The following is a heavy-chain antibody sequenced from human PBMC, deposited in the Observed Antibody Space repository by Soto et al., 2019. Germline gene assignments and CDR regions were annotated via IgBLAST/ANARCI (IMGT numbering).Heavy chain of an antibody. CDR2: IIPIFGTA. D-gene: IGHD4-4*01. Sequence: QVQLVQSGAEVKKPGSSVKVSCKASGGTFSSYAISWVRQAPGQGLEWMGGIIPIFGTANYARKVRGRVTITADKSTRTAYMWLSSLRSEDTAVYYWARDRLTVCSQDYYYGMDVWGEGTTVTVSS. CDR3: ARDRLTVCSQDYYYGMDV. J-gene: IGHJ6*04. CDR1: GGTFSSYA. V-gene: IGHV1-69*14.